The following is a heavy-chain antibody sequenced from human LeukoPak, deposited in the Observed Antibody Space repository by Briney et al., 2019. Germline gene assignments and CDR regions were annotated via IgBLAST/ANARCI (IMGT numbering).Heavy chain of an antibody. Sequence: SETLSLTCTVSGGSISSGSYYWSWIRQPAGKGLEWIGRIYTSGSTNYNPSLKSRVTMSVDTSKNHFSLKLSSVTAADTAVYYCARDIPQYYDFWSGYTVDAFDIWGQGRMVTVSS. D-gene: IGHD3-3*01. CDR3: ARDIPQYYDFWSGYTVDAFDI. CDR2: IYTSGST. V-gene: IGHV4-61*02. CDR1: GGSISSGSYY. J-gene: IGHJ3*02.